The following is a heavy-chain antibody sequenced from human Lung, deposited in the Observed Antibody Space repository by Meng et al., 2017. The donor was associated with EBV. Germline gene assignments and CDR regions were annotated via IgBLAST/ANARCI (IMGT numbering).Heavy chain of an antibody. CDR1: GGSISSGGHY. CDR2: IYYSGST. CDR3: ARAVDTGYFDY. Sequence: QVPLQASGPGLVKPSQTLSLTCPVSGGSISSGGHYWSWIRQHPGKSLEWIGYIYYSGSTYYNPSLKSLVSISVDTSNNQFSLKLSSVTAADTAVYYCARAVDTGYFDYWGQGTLVTVSS. D-gene: IGHD5-18*01. V-gene: IGHV4-31*01. J-gene: IGHJ4*02.